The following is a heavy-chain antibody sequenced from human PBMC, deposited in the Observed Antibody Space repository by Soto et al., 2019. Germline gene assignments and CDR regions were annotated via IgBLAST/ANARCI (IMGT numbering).Heavy chain of an antibody. V-gene: IGHV3-48*03. D-gene: IGHD3-16*01. CDR1: GYTFNSHE. Sequence: GGSLKLSCVASGYTFNSHEMNWVRQAPGKGLEWISSISGSGTTNYAESVKGRFTISRDNAHKSLFLEMKDLRVEDTAVYYCARGGIHWGQGTLVTVSS. CDR2: ISGSGTT. CDR3: ARGGIH. J-gene: IGHJ4*02.